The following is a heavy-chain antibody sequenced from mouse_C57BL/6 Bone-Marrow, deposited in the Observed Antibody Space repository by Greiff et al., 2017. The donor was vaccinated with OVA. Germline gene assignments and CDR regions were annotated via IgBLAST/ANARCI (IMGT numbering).Heavy chain of an antibody. D-gene: IGHD2-3*01. CDR3: ARGGYYVAFAY. CDR2: IYPRSGNT. Sequence: QVQLKQSGAELARPGASVKLSCKASGYTFTSYGISWVKQRTGQGLEWIGEIYPRSGNTYYNEKFKGKATLTADKSSSTAYMELRSLTSEDSAVYFCARGGYYVAFAYWGQGTLVTVSA. V-gene: IGHV1-81*01. J-gene: IGHJ3*01. CDR1: GYTFTSYG.